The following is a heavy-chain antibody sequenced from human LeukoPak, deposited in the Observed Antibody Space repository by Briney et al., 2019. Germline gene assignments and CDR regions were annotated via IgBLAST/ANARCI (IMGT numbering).Heavy chain of an antibody. CDR1: GYTFTSYD. D-gene: IGHD3-9*01. CDR3: ANLGGIYYDILTGYHTDDY. V-gene: IGHV1-8*01. Sequence: ASVTVSCKASGYTFTSYDLNWVRQAPGQGLEWMGWMNPNSGDTGYAQKFQGRVIMTRNTSINTAYMELSSLRSEDTAVYYCANLGGIYYDILTGYHTDDYWGQGTLVTVSS. CDR2: MNPNSGDT. J-gene: IGHJ4*02.